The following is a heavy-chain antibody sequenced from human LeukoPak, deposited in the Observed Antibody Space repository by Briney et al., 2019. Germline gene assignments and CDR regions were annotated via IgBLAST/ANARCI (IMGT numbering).Heavy chain of an antibody. Sequence: SGTLSLTCAVSGGSISSSNWWSWVRQPPGKGLGWFGEIYHSGSTNYNPSLKSRVTISVDKSKNQFSLKLSSVTAADTAVYYCARKYATRVTLRWLQLIPDAFDIWGQGTMVTVSS. CDR3: ARKYATRVTLRWLQLIPDAFDI. CDR2: IYHSGST. J-gene: IGHJ3*02. CDR1: GGSISSSNW. D-gene: IGHD5-24*01. V-gene: IGHV4-4*02.